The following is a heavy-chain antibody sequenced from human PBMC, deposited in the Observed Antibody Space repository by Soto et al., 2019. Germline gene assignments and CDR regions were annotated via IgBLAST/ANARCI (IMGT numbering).Heavy chain of an antibody. D-gene: IGHD5-12*01. CDR3: ARVSGYYLPDY. CDR1: GGTFSSYT. CDR2: IIPILGIA. Sequence: SVKVSCKASGGTFSSYTISWVRQAPGQGLEWMGRIIPILGIANYSQKFQGRVTITRDTSASTAYMELSSLRSEDTAVYYCARVSGYYLPDYWGQGTLVTVSS. V-gene: IGHV1-69*02. J-gene: IGHJ4*02.